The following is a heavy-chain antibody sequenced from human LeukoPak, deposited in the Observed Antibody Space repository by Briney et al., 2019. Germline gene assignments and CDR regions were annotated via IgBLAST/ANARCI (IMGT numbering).Heavy chain of an antibody. D-gene: IGHD5-24*01. Sequence: GESLKISCKGSGYSFTSYWIGWVRQMPGKGLEWMGIIYPGDSDTRYSPSFQGQVTISADKSISTAYLQWSSLKASDTAMYCCARLLRDGYNGDYFDYWGQGTLVTVSS. J-gene: IGHJ4*02. V-gene: IGHV5-51*01. CDR1: GYSFTSYW. CDR2: IYPGDSDT. CDR3: ARLLRDGYNGDYFDY.